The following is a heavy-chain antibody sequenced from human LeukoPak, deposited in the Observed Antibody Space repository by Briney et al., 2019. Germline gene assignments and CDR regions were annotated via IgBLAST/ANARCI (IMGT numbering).Heavy chain of an antibody. J-gene: IGHJ5*02. CDR1: GGSISSYY. V-gene: IGHV4-59*01. CDR2: IYYSGST. CDR3: ARSSEGVAVAGSPCWFDP. D-gene: IGHD6-19*01. Sequence: SSETLSLTCTVSGGSISSYYWSWIRQPPGKGLEWIGYIYYSGSTNYNPSLKSRVTISVDTSKNQFSLKLSSVTAADTAVYYCARSSEGVAVAGSPCWFDPWGQGTLVTVSS.